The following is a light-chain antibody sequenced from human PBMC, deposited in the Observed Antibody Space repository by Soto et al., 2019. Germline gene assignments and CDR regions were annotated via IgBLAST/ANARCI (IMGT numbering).Light chain of an antibody. V-gene: IGKV1-5*01. CDR3: QQYNSYPWT. CDR2: DAF. CDR1: QSLSSR. J-gene: IGKJ1*01. Sequence: IQMTQSPSTLSTYVGDRVTITCRASQSLSSRLAWYQQIPGKAPKLLIYDAFSLQSGVPSRFSGSGSGTEFSLTISSLQPDDFATYYCQQYNSYPWTFGQATKVDIK.